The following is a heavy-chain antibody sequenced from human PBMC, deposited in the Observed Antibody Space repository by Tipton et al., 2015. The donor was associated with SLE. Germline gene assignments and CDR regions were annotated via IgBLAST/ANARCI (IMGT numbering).Heavy chain of an antibody. Sequence: LRLSCTVSGGSISSSSYYWGWIRQPPGKGLEWIGSIYYSGSTYYNPSLKSRVTISVDTSKNQFSLKLSSVTAADTAVYYCARHRPGAVAGREFDLWGRGTLVTVSS. J-gene: IGHJ2*01. CDR1: GGSISSSSYY. CDR3: ARHRPGAVAGREFDL. CDR2: IYYSGST. V-gene: IGHV4-39*01. D-gene: IGHD6-19*01.